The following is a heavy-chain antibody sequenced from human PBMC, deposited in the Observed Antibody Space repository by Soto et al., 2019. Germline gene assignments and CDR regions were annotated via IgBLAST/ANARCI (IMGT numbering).Heavy chain of an antibody. Sequence: GESLKTSCKGSGYSFTSYWIGWVRQMPGKGLEWMGIIYPGDSDTRYSPSFQGQVTISADKSISTAYLQWSSLKASDTAMYYCATSRYDSSGYYYHYYGMDVWGQGTTVTVS. J-gene: IGHJ6*02. V-gene: IGHV5-51*01. CDR3: ATSRYDSSGYYYHYYGMDV. CDR1: GYSFTSYW. D-gene: IGHD3-22*01. CDR2: IYPGDSDT.